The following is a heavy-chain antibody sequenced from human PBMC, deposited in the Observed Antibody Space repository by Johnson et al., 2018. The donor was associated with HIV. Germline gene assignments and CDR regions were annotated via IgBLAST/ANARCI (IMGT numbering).Heavy chain of an antibody. D-gene: IGHD2-21*01. CDR1: GFTFSSYA. CDR3: ARDAILSPGAFDI. J-gene: IGHJ3*02. CDR2: ISYDGSTK. Sequence: QVQLVESGGGVVQPGRSLRLSCAASGFTFSSYAMHWVRQAPGKGLEWVAVISYDGSTKYYADSVKGRFTISRDNSKNTLYLQMNSLRAEETDVYYCARDAILSPGAFDIWGQGTMVTVSS. V-gene: IGHV3-30-3*01.